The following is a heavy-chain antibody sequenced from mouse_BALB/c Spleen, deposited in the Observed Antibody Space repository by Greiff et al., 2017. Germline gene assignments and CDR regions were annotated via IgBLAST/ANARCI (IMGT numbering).Heavy chain of an antibody. CDR3: AKHEAIYYEYDGGACFAY. CDR2: FYPGSGSI. V-gene: IGHV1-62-2*01. CDR1: GYTFTEYI. Sequence: VQLQQSGAGLVKPGASVKLSCKASGYTFTEYIIHWVKQRSGQGLEWIGWFYPGSGSIKYNEKFKDKATLTADKSSSTVYMELSRLTSEDSAVYFCAKHEAIYYEYDGGACFAYWGEGSLGTVSA. D-gene: IGHD2-4*01. J-gene: IGHJ3*01.